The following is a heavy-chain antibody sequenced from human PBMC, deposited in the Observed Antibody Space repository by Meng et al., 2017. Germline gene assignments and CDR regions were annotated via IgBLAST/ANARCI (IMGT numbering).Heavy chain of an antibody. CDR1: GGSFGGDY. J-gene: IGHJ5*02. CDR2: INHSGGT. V-gene: IGHV4-34*01. Sequence: QPVAAVLFRPPAHLSPPCPVVGGSFGGDYCSWSRQPPGQGLEWIGEINHSGGTNYNPSLKSRVTISVDTSKNQFSLKLGSVTAADTAVYYCARGRSIVATRVAWFDPWGQGTLVTGSS. CDR3: ARGRSIVATRVAWFDP. D-gene: IGHD5-12*01.